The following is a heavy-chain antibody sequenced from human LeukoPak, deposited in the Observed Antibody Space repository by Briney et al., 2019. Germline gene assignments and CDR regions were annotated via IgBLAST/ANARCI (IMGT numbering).Heavy chain of an antibody. D-gene: IGHD3-22*01. CDR3: ARDILYYYDSTHAFDI. J-gene: IGHJ3*02. V-gene: IGHV3-21*01. CDR1: GFTFSSYS. Sequence: GGSLRLSCAASGFTFSSYSMNWVRQAPGKGLEWASSISSSSSYIYYADSVKGRFTISRDNAKNSLYLQMNSLRAEDTAVYYCARDILYYYDSTHAFDIWGQGTMVTVSS. CDR2: ISSSSSYI.